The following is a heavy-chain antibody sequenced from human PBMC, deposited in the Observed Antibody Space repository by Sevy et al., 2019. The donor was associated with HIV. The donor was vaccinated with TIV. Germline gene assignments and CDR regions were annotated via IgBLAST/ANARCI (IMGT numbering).Heavy chain of an antibody. D-gene: IGHD3-22*01. Sequence: ETLSITCTVSGGSISSSSYYWGWIRQPPGKGLEWVSYISSSSSTIYYADSVKGRFTISRDNAKNSLYLQMNSLRDEDTAVYYCASHSSGTTEGYFDYWGQGTLVTVSS. CDR2: ISSSSSTI. J-gene: IGHJ4*02. V-gene: IGHV3-48*02. CDR1: GGSISSSS. CDR3: ASHSSGTTEGYFDY.